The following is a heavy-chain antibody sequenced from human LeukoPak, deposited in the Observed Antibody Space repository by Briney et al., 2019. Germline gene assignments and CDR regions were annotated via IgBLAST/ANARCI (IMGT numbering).Heavy chain of an antibody. D-gene: IGHD3-10*01. CDR2: IYYSGST. CDR1: GGSISSSSYY. CDR3: ARFEYYYGSGL. V-gene: IGHV4-39*07. Sequence: SETLSLTCTVSGGSISSSSYYWGWIRQPPGKGLEWIGSIYYSGSTYYNPSLKSRVTISVDTSKNQFSLKLSSVTAADTAVYYCARFEYYYGSGLWGQGTMVTVSS. J-gene: IGHJ3*01.